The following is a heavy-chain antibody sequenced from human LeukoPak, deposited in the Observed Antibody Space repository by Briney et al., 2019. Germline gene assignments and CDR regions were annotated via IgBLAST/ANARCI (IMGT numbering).Heavy chain of an antibody. V-gene: IGHV4-34*01. Sequence: PSETLSLTCAVHGESFSGYYWNWIRQPPGKGLEWIGEIDHTGSTNYISPLKSRMTISVDTSKNQFSLKLTSVTAADTAVYYCARSPRYQYCSGGSCYSHYLDYWGQGTLVTVSS. CDR3: ARSPRYQYCSGGSCYSHYLDY. CDR1: GESFSGYY. CDR2: IDHTGST. D-gene: IGHD2-15*01. J-gene: IGHJ4*02.